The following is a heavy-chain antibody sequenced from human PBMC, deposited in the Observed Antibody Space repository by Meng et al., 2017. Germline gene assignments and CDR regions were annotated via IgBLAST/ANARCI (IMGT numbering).Heavy chain of an antibody. D-gene: IGHD7-27*01. J-gene: IGHJ4*02. CDR1: GFTFSSYA. CDR2: INSDGSST. Sequence: GESLKISCAASGFTFSSYAMSWVRQAPGKGLVWVSRINSDGSSTSYADSVKGRFTISRDNAKNSLYLQMNSLRAEDTAVYYCARVPRTWGSVGHFDYWGQGTLVTVSS. V-gene: IGHV3-74*01. CDR3: ARVPRTWGSVGHFDY.